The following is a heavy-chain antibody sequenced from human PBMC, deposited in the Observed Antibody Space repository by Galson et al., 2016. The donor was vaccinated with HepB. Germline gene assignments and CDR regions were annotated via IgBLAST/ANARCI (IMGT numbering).Heavy chain of an antibody. J-gene: IGHJ5*02. D-gene: IGHD6-19*01. V-gene: IGHV3-23*01. CDR2: ISGGDGRT. Sequence: SLRLSCAASGFTLNNYAMSWVRQAVGKGLEWVSAISGGDGRTYYADSVRGRFTISRDKTKNTLYLQMDSLRVEDTAIYYWANARGQWLGFDPWGQGTLVTVSS. CDR1: GFTLNNYA. CDR3: ANARGQWLGFDP.